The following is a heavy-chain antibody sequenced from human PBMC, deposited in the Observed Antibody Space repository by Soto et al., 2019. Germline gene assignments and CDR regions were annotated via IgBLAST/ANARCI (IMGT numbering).Heavy chain of an antibody. J-gene: IGHJ5*02. D-gene: IGHD2-21*02. Sequence: QERLVQSGAELRRPGASVKISRASGYNFPSSNVNWVRQASGQGPEWLGWMNAANGNAAFARDFQGRVTMTRDLSTDTAYLELGGLSSGDTAMYYCARAVGIGVTGLDLWGPGAFVTVS. CDR3: ARAVGIGVTGLDL. CDR2: MNAANGNA. V-gene: IGHV1-8*01. CDR1: GYNFPSSN.